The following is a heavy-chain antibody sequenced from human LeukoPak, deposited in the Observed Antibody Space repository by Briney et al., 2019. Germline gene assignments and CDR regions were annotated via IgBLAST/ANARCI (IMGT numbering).Heavy chain of an antibody. Sequence: GGSLRLSCAASGFTFSSYAMSWVRQAPGRGLVWVSRINSDGSSTSYADSVKGRFTISRDNAKNTLYLQMNSLRAEDTAVYYCARPLRFHYYDSSGYGYWGQGTLVTVSS. CDR2: INSDGSST. CDR1: GFTFSSYA. V-gene: IGHV3-74*01. J-gene: IGHJ4*02. D-gene: IGHD3-22*01. CDR3: ARPLRFHYYDSSGYGY.